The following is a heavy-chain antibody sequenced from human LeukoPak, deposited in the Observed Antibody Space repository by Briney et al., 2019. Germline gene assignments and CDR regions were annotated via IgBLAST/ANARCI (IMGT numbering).Heavy chain of an antibody. Sequence: PSETLSLTCTVSGGSISSYYWSWIRQPPGKGLEWIGYIYYSGSTNYNPSLKSRVTISVDTSKNQFSLKLSSVTAADTAVYYCASGGYGGSHYWGQGTLVTVSS. CDR1: GGSISSYY. CDR3: ASGGYGGSHY. D-gene: IGHD5-12*01. V-gene: IGHV4-59*12. J-gene: IGHJ4*02. CDR2: IYYSGST.